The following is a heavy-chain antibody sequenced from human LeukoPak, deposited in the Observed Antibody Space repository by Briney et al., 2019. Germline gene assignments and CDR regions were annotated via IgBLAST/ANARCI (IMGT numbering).Heavy chain of an antibody. D-gene: IGHD3-9*01. V-gene: IGHV3-48*04. Sequence: GGSLRLSCAASGFTFSSYSMNWVRQAPGKGLEWVSYISSSSSTIYYTDSVKGRFTISRDNAKNSLYLQMNSLRAEDTAVYYCAREGGYDILTGYYQGFDYWGQGTLVTVSS. CDR1: GFTFSSYS. J-gene: IGHJ4*02. CDR3: AREGGYDILTGYYQGFDY. CDR2: ISSSSSTI.